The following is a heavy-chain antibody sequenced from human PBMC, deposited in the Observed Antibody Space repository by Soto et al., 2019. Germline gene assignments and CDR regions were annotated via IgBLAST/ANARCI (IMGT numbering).Heavy chain of an antibody. Sequence: QVQLVQSGAEVKKPGSSVKVSCKASGGTFSSYSINWVRQAPGQGLEWMGEIIPIFGTANYAQKFQGRVTITEDESTSTAYMELSSLRSEDTAVYYCARDGGSHSGGIEYWGQGTLVTVSS. D-gene: IGHD1-26*01. J-gene: IGHJ4*02. CDR2: IIPIFGTA. CDR3: ARDGGSHSGGIEY. V-gene: IGHV1-69*01. CDR1: GGTFSSYS.